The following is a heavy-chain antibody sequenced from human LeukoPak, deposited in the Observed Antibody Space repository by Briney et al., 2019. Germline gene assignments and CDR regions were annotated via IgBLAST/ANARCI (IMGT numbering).Heavy chain of an antibody. V-gene: IGHV4-34*01. CDR1: GGSFSGYY. CDR3: SRGAPQDGGADT. J-gene: IGHJ5*02. CDR2: INHSGST. D-gene: IGHD4/OR15-4a*01. Sequence: SETLSLTCAVYGGSFSGYYWGWIRQPPGKGLEWIGEINHSGSTNYNPSLKSRVTISVDTSKNQFSLNLTSVTAADTAVYYCSRGAPQDGGADTWGRGTLVIVSS.